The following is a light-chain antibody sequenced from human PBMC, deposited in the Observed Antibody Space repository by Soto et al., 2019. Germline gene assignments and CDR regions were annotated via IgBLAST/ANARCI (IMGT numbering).Light chain of an antibody. CDR3: FSHRGGDSHV. CDR2: GVT. CDR1: SSDVGAYNY. Sequence: QSVLTQPASVSGSPGQSITISCTGTSSDVGAYNYVSWYQQYPGKAPKLMIYGVTNRPSGVSNRFSGSKTGKTASLTISGLQAEDEADYYCFSHRGGDSHVFGTGTKVTVL. V-gene: IGLV2-14*01. J-gene: IGLJ1*01.